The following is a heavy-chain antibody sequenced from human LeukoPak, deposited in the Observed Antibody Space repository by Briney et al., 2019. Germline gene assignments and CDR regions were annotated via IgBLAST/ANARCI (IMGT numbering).Heavy chain of an antibody. CDR3: ARDLDYVGAFDI. CDR1: RFTFSIYA. D-gene: IGHD4-17*01. J-gene: IGHJ3*02. CDR2: ISSSSSYI. V-gene: IGHV3-21*01. Sequence: PGGSLRLSCAASRFTFSIYAMHWVRQAPGKGLEWVSSISSSSSYIYYADSVKGRFTISRDNAKNSLYLQMNSLRAEDTAVYYCARDLDYVGAFDIWGQGTMVTVSS.